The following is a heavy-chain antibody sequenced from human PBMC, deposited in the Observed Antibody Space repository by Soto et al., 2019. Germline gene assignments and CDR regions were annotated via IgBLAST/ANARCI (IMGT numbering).Heavy chain of an antibody. CDR3: ARESITMIGDSYYYYGMDV. CDR2: INPGGGRT. D-gene: IGHD3-22*01. CDR1: GYTFTSYY. V-gene: IGHV1-46*01. Sequence: ASVKVSCKASGYTFTSYYMHWVRQAPGQGLEWMGLINPGGGRTSYAQKLHGRVTMTRDTSTSTVYMELSSLTSEDTAVYYCARESITMIGDSYYYYGMDVWGQGTTVTVSS. J-gene: IGHJ6*02.